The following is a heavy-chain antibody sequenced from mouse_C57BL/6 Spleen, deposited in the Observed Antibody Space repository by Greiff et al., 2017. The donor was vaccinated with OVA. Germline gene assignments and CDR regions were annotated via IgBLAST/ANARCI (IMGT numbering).Heavy chain of an antibody. V-gene: IGHV1-54*01. J-gene: IGHJ1*03. CDR2: INPGSGGT. D-gene: IGHD1-1*01. CDR3: AKNYYGSSYGFDV. CDR1: GYAFTNYL. Sequence: QVQLKQSGAELVRPGTSVKVSCKASGYAFTNYLIEWVKQRPGQGLEWIGVINPGSGGTNYNEKFKGKATLTADKSSSTAYMQLSSLTSEDSAVYFCAKNYYGSSYGFDVWGTGTTVTVSS.